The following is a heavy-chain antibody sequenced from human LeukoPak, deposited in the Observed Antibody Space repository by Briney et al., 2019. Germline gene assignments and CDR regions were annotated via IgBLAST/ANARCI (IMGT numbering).Heavy chain of an antibody. CDR1: GYTFTSYD. J-gene: IGHJ6*03. CDR3: ARSNVDRYYYYYMDV. D-gene: IGHD1-1*01. V-gene: IGHV1-8*01. Sequence: ASVKVSRKASGYTFTSYDINWVRQATGQGLEWMGWMNPNSGNTGYAQKFQGRVTMTRNTSISTAYMELSSLRSEDTAVYYCARSNVDRYYYYYMDVWGKGTTVTVSS. CDR2: MNPNSGNT.